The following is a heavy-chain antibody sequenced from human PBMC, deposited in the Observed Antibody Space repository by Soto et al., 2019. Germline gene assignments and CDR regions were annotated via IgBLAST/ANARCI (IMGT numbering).Heavy chain of an antibody. CDR2: IYYSGST. Sequence: TSETLSLTCTVSGGSISSYDWSWIGQPPGKGLEWIGYIYYSGSTNYNPSLKSRVTISVDTSKNQFSLKLSSVTAADTAVYCCARDGPSSVLPPYYYYGMDVWGQGTTVTVSS. CDR3: ARDGPSSVLPPYYYYGMDV. V-gene: IGHV4-59*01. J-gene: IGHJ6*02. D-gene: IGHD2-15*01. CDR1: GGSISSYD.